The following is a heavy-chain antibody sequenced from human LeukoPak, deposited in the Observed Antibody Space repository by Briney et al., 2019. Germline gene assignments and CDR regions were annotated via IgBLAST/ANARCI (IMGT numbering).Heavy chain of an antibody. V-gene: IGHV3-48*02. CDR1: GFTFSSYS. D-gene: IGHD3-10*01. CDR2: ITSSSSTK. J-gene: IGHJ6*02. Sequence: GGSLRLSCAASGFTFSSYSMNWVRQAPGKGLEWISFITSSSSTKYYTDSVKGRFTISRDNGKNSLYLQVNSLRDEDTAVYYCARIGGPGYYYYGMDVWGQGTTVTVSS. CDR3: ARIGGPGYYYYGMDV.